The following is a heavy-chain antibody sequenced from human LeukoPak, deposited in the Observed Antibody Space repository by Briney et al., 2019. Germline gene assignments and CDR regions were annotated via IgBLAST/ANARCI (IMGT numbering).Heavy chain of an antibody. V-gene: IGHV1-18*01. D-gene: IGHD6-6*01. CDR1: GYTFTTNG. Sequence: ASVKVSCKASGYTFTTNGTNWVRQAPGQGLEWMGWISAYNGNTNYAQNLQGRVTLTTDTSASTAYMELRSLRSDDTAVYYCARDLIAARPGWFDPWGQGTLVTVSS. J-gene: IGHJ5*02. CDR3: ARDLIAARPGWFDP. CDR2: ISAYNGNT.